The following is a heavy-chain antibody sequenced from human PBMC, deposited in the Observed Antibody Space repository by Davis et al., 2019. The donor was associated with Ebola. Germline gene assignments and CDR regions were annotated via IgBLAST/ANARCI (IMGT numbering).Heavy chain of an antibody. CDR2: ISSSSSYI. J-gene: IGHJ4*02. Sequence: GGSLRLSCAASGFTFSSYSMNWVRQAPGKGLEWVSSISSSSSYIYYADSVKGRFTISRDNAKNSLYLQMNSLKAEDTAVYYCAREIAVVMFDYWGQGTLVTVSS. D-gene: IGHD3-22*01. V-gene: IGHV3-21*01. CDR3: AREIAVVMFDY. CDR1: GFTFSSYS.